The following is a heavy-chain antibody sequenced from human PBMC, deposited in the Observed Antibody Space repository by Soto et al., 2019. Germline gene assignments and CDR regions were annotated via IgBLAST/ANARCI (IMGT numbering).Heavy chain of an antibody. CDR3: ARAHVGSRWGYFDK. Sequence: SGGSLRLSCAASGFVFRSYSMSWVRQAPGKGLEWVSAISSSNNIDYADSVKGRFRISRDNAKNSLFLEMNSLRGGDTAVYYCARAHVGSRWGYFDKWGQGALVTVSS. CDR1: GFVFRSYS. V-gene: IGHV3-21*01. J-gene: IGHJ4*02. D-gene: IGHD6-13*01. CDR2: ISSSNNI.